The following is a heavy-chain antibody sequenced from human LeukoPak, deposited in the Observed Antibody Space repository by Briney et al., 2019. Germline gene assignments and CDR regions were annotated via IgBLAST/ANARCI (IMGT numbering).Heavy chain of an antibody. Sequence: SQTLSLTCAISGDSVSSNNAAWNWIRQPPSRCLEWLGGTYYRSKRFNDYAVSVKSRIIINPDTSKNQFSLQLNSVTPDDTAVYYCARSGPSGTLDYWGQGTLVTVSS. V-gene: IGHV6-1*01. CDR1: GDSVSSNNAA. J-gene: IGHJ4*02. CDR2: TYYRSKRFN. CDR3: ARSGPSGTLDY. D-gene: IGHD1-1*01.